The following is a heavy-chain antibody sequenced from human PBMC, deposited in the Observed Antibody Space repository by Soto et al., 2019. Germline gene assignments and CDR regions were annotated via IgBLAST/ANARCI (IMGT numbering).Heavy chain of an antibody. Sequence: GGSLRLSCAASGFTFSSYAMSWVRQAPGKGLEWVSAISGSGGSTYYADSGKGRFTTSRDKSKNTLYLQMNSLRAEDTAVYYCAKVGFVELLSTRGSFDYWGQGTLVTVSS. V-gene: IGHV3-23*01. D-gene: IGHD3-10*01. CDR1: GFTFSSYA. CDR2: ISGSGGST. CDR3: AKVGFVELLSTRGSFDY. J-gene: IGHJ4*02.